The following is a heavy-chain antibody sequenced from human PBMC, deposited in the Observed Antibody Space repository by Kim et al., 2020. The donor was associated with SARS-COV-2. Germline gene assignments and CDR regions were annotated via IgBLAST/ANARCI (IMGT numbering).Heavy chain of an antibody. D-gene: IGHD3-9*01. Sequence: ASVKVSCKASGYTFTSYAMHWVRQAPGQRLEWMGWINAGNGNTKYSQKFQGRVTITRGTSASTAYMELSSLRSEDTAVYYCARDYDILTGYYTTNWFDPWGQGTLVTVSS. J-gene: IGHJ5*02. CDR1: GYTFTSYA. CDR3: ARDYDILTGYYTTNWFDP. CDR2: INAGNGNT. V-gene: IGHV1-3*01.